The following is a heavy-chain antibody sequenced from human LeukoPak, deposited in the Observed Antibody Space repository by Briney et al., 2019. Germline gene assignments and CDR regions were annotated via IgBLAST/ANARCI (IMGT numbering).Heavy chain of an antibody. D-gene: IGHD3-22*01. J-gene: IGHJ4*02. CDR3: ARGYDYYDSSGPYGGHFDY. CDR2: IIPIFGTA. V-gene: IGHV1-69*05. Sequence: SVKVSCKASGGTFSSYAINWVRLAPGQGLEWMGGIIPIFGTANYAQKFQGRVTITTDESTSTAYMELSSLSSEDTAVYYCARGYDYYDSSGPYGGHFDYWGQGTLVTVSS. CDR1: GGTFSSYA.